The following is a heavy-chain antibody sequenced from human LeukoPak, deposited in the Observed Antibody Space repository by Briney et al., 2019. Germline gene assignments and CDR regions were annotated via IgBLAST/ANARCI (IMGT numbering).Heavy chain of an antibody. CDR2: ISDSGGST. CDR1: GFTFGSYA. J-gene: IGHJ5*02. CDR3: AKEGGTYSTGWYWFDP. Sequence: GGSLRLSCAASGFTFGSYAMSWVRQAPGKGLEWVSAISDSGGSTYYADSVKGRFTISRDNSKNTLYLQMSSLRAEDTAVYYCAKEGGTYSTGWYWFDPWGQGTLVTVSS. D-gene: IGHD6-19*01. V-gene: IGHV3-23*01.